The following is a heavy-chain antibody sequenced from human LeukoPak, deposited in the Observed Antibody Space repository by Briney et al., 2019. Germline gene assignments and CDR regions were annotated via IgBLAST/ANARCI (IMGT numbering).Heavy chain of an antibody. CDR3: ARGKGARHYDWLVKDY. CDR2: ITTSHTYI. J-gene: IGHJ4*02. D-gene: IGHD3-9*01. V-gene: IGHV3-21*01. CDR1: GSNLSTYS. Sequence: GGSLRLSCAASGSNLSTYSMHWVRQTPEKGLEWVSSITTSHTYIYYADSVRGRFTISRDSAKNSLYLQMISLRAEDTAIYYCARGKGARHYDWLVKDYWGQGTLVTVSS.